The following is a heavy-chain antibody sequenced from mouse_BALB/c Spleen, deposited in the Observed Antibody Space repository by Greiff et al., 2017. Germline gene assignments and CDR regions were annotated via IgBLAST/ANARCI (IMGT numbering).Heavy chain of an antibody. V-gene: IGHV14-4*02. CDR3: NAPRYYLDY. CDR1: GFNIKDYY. J-gene: IGHJ2*01. CDR2: IDPENGDT. Sequence: EVQLQQSGAELVRSGASVKLSCTASGFNIKDYYMHWVKQRPEQGLEWIGWIDPENGDTEYAPKFQGKATMTADTSSNTAYLQLSSLTSEDTAVYYCNAPRYYLDYWGQGTTLTVSS.